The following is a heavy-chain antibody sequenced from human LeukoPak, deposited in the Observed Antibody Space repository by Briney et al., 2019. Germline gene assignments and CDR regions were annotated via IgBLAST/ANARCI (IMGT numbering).Heavy chain of an antibody. CDR1: GFTFSSYG. CDR3: AADSSGPYDY. J-gene: IGHJ4*02. V-gene: IGHV3-33*01. D-gene: IGHD3-22*01. CDR2: IWYDGSNK. Sequence: PGGSLRLSCAASGFTFSSYGMHWVRQAPGKGLEWVAVIWYDGSNKYYADSVKGRFTISRDNSKNTLYLQMTSLRAEDTAVYYCAADSSGPYDYWGQGTLVTVSS.